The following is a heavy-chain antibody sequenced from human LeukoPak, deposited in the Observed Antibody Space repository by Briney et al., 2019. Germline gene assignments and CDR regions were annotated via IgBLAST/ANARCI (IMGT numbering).Heavy chain of an antibody. J-gene: IGHJ4*02. CDR2: IYPTGSDT. V-gene: IGHV5-51*01. CDR3: ARQRRDGSKNGGYYFDY. CDR1: GFLFTNFW. Sequence: GESLKISCQASGFLFTNFWIGWVRQLPGKGLESMGLIYPTGSDTPYRPSFQGQVTISADRSNSTVYLQWSSLKASDTAMYYCARQRRDGSKNGGYYFDYWGQGTLVTVSS. D-gene: IGHD3-10*01.